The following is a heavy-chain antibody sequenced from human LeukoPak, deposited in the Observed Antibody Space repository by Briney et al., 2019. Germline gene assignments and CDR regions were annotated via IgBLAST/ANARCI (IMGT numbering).Heavy chain of an antibody. V-gene: IGHV3-30-3*01. CDR3: ARDRGIAVAYYYYYGMDV. CDR1: GFTFSSYA. CDR2: ISYDGSNK. Sequence: GRSLRLSCAASGFTFSSYAMHWVRQAPGKGLEWGAVISYDGSNKYYADSVKGRFTISRDNSKNTLYLQMNSLRAEDTAVYYCARDRGIAVAYYYYYGMDVWGQGTTVTVSS. J-gene: IGHJ6*02. D-gene: IGHD6-19*01.